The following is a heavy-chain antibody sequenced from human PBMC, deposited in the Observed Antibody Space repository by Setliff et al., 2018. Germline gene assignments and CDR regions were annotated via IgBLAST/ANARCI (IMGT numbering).Heavy chain of an antibody. CDR2: IYYSGNT. CDR1: GGSISSSSYY. J-gene: IGHJ5*02. CDR3: ARDRRYCSSTACYTTHFDP. V-gene: IGHV4-39*07. D-gene: IGHD2-2*02. Sequence: SETLSLTCTVSGGSISSSSYYWGWIRQPPGKGLEWIGSIYYSGNTNYNPSLKSRVTISVDTSKNQFSLKLNSVTAADTAVYYCARDRRYCSSTACYTTHFDPWGQGTLVTVSS.